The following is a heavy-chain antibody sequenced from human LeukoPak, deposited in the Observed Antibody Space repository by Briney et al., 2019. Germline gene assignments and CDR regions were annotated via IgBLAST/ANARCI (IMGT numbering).Heavy chain of an antibody. CDR3: ARLISGYDEYNWFDP. CDR1: GGSISSSSYY. J-gene: IGHJ5*02. Sequence: SETLSLTCTVSGGSISSSSYYWGWIRQPPGKGLEWIGSIYYSGSTYYNPSLKSRVTISVDTSKNQFSLKLSSVTAADTAVYYCARLISGYDEYNWFDPWGQGTLVTVSS. CDR2: IYYSGST. D-gene: IGHD5-12*01. V-gene: IGHV4-39*01.